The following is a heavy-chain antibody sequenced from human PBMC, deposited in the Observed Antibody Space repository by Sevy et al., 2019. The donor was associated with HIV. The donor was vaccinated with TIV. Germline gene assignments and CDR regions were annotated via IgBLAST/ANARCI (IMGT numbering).Heavy chain of an antibody. V-gene: IGHV3-33*01. CDR3: AIDWGSGWIILRGLDY. J-gene: IGHJ4*02. CDR2: IWYDGSNK. CDR1: GFTFSSYG. Sequence: GGSLRLSCAASGFTFSSYGMHWVRQAPGKGLEWVAVIWYDGSNKYYADSVKGRFTISRDNSKNTLYLQMNSLRVEDTAVYYCAIDWGSGWIILRGLDYWGQGTLVTVSS. D-gene: IGHD6-19*01.